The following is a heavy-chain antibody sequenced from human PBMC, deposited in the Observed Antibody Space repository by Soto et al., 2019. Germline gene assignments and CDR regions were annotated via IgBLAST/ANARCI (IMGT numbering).Heavy chain of an antibody. CDR3: AKALRSRSLSHTMVRGVIIMTYYYGMDV. Sequence: PGGSLRLSCAASGFTFSSYAMSWVRQAPGKGLEWVSAISGSGGSTYYADSVKGRFTISRDNSKNTLYLQMNSLRAEDTAVYYCAKALRSRSLSHTMVRGVIIMTYYYGMDVWGQGTTVTVSS. CDR2: ISGSGGST. J-gene: IGHJ6*02. V-gene: IGHV3-23*01. D-gene: IGHD3-10*01. CDR1: GFTFSSYA.